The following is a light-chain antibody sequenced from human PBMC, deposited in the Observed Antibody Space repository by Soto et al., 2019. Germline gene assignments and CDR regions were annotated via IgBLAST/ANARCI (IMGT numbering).Light chain of an antibody. CDR2: GAS. Sequence: DIVLTQSAATLYVSPGERGSLXCRASQSVRSHLDWYQHKPGQSPRPLIYGASARAHGSPDRFSCGGSAAEYTRPISSLQSEDFAVYYGQQYDKWPRTFGQGTKVDIK. J-gene: IGKJ1*01. CDR3: QQYDKWPRT. CDR1: QSVRSH. V-gene: IGKV3-15*01.